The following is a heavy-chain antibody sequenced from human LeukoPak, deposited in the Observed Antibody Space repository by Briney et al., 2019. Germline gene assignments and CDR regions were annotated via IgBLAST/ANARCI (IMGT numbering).Heavy chain of an antibody. CDR3: ARVGGSGSYYKDY. V-gene: IGHV4-30-4*01. CDR1: GGSISSGDYY. J-gene: IGHJ4*02. D-gene: IGHD3-10*01. Sequence: SETLSLTCTVSGGSISSGDYYWSWIRQPPGKGLEWIGYIYYSGSTYYNPSLKSRVTISVDTSKNQFSLKLSSVTAADTAVYYCARVGGSGSYYKDYWGQGTLVTVSS. CDR2: IYYSGST.